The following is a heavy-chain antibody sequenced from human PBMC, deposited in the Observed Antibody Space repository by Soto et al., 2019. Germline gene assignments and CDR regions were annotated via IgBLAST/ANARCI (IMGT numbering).Heavy chain of an antibody. CDR2: ISSSGSTI. CDR3: ARDPTALGKYYYGSGSYYPDY. CDR1: GFTFSDYY. D-gene: IGHD3-10*01. V-gene: IGHV3-11*01. Sequence: QVQLVESGGGLVKPGGSLRLSCAASGFTFSDYYMSWIRQAPGKGLEWVSYISSSGSTIYYADSVKGRFTISRDNAKNSLYLQMNSLRAEDTAVYYCARDPTALGKYYYGSGSYYPDYWGQGTLVTVSS. J-gene: IGHJ4*02.